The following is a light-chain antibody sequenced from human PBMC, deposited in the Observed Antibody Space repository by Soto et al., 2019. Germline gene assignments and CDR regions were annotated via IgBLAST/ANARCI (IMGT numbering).Light chain of an antibody. V-gene: IGKV3-20*01. CDR2: GTS. CDR1: QSVSSSY. CDR3: QQYGTSPIT. Sequence: EIVLTQSPGTLSLSPGERATVSCRASQSVSSSYLAWYQQKLGQAPRLLIYGTSSRATGIPDRFSGSGFGTDFTLTISRLEPEDFAVYYCQQYGTSPITFGQGSRLEIK. J-gene: IGKJ5*01.